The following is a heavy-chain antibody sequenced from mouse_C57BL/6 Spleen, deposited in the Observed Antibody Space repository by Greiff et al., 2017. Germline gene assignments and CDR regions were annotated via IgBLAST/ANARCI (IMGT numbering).Heavy chain of an antibody. CDR2: IDPANGNT. J-gene: IGHJ4*01. D-gene: IGHD1-1*01. CDR1: GFNIKNTY. Sequence: EVKLVESVAELVRPGASVKLSCTASGFNIKNTYMHWVKQRPEQGLEWIGRIDPANGNTKYAPKFQGKATITADTSSNTAYLQLSSLTSEDTAIYYCARSIGSPYYYAMDYWGQGTSVTVSS. CDR3: ARSIGSPYYYAMDY. V-gene: IGHV14-3*01.